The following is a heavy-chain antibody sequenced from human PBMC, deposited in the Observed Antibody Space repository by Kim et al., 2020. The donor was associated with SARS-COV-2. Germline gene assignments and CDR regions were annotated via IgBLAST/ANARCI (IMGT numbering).Heavy chain of an antibody. Sequence: TTYTPSLKSRVTISVDTSKNQFSLKLSSVTAADTAVYYCARGGRYTALDYWGQGTLVTVSS. J-gene: IGHJ4*02. V-gene: IGHV4-59*09. CDR2: T. CDR3: ARGGRYTALDY. D-gene: IGHD5-18*01.